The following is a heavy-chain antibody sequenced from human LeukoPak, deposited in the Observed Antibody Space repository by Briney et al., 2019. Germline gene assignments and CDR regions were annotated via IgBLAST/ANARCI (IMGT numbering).Heavy chain of an antibody. CDR2: IKQDGSET. J-gene: IGHJ4*02. CDR3: ARVEGRSSCLDY. V-gene: IGHV3-7*01. D-gene: IGHD6-13*01. CDR1: GFTFSSYW. Sequence: GGSLRLSCAASGFTFSSYWMSWVRQAPGKGLEWVANIKQDGSETYYVDSVKGRFTISRDNAKKSLFLQMNSLRAEDTAVYYCARVEGRSSCLDYWGQGTLVTVSS.